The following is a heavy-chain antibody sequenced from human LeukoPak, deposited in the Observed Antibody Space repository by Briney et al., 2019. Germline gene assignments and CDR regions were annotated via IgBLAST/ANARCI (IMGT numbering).Heavy chain of an antibody. J-gene: IGHJ6*03. CDR2: VYYSGST. V-gene: IGHV4-39*07. Sequence: PSETLSLTCTVSGVSISSSYYYWGWIRQPPGKGLEWIGSVYYSGSTYYNPSLKSRVTISVDTSKNQFSLRLSSVTAADTAVFYCARAYYYDSSGPMGVWGKGTTVTVSS. CDR1: GVSISSSYYY. CDR3: ARAYYYDSSGPMGV. D-gene: IGHD3-22*01.